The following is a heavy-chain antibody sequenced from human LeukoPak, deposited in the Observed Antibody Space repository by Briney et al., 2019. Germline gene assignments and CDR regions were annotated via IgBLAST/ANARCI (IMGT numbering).Heavy chain of an antibody. J-gene: IGHJ5*02. V-gene: IGHV1-2*02. CDR3: ARDYYGSGSYIADNP. Sequence: ASVKVSCKASGYTFTGYYMHWVRQAPGQGLEWMGWINPNSGGTNYAQKFEGRVTMTRDTSIRTAYMELSRLRSDDTAVYYCARDYYGSGSYIADNPWGQGTLVTVSS. D-gene: IGHD3-10*01. CDR2: INPNSGGT. CDR1: GYTFTGYY.